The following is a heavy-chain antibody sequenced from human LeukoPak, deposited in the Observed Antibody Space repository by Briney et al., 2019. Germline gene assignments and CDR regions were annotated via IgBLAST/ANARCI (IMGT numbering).Heavy chain of an antibody. CDR3: ARSRGVPGVDAFDI. V-gene: IGHV4-59*08. D-gene: IGHD6-13*01. Sequence: PSETLSLTCTVSGGSISSYYWSWIRQPPGKGLEWIGYIYCSGSTNYNPSLKSRVTISVDTSKNQFSLKPSSVTAADTAVYYCARSRGVPGVDAFDIWGQGTMVTVSS. J-gene: IGHJ3*02. CDR2: IYCSGST. CDR1: GGSISSYY.